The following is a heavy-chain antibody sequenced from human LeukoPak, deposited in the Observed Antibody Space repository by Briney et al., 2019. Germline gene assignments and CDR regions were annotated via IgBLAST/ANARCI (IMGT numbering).Heavy chain of an antibody. D-gene: IGHD3-3*01. CDR1: GYSFTSYW. Sequence: GESLKISCKGSGYSFTSYWIGWVRQMPGKGLEWRGIIYPGDSDTRYSPSFQGQVTISADKSISTAYLQWSSLKASDTAMYYCARLGSYDFWSGYPSGFDYWGQGTLVTVSS. CDR2: IYPGDSDT. CDR3: ARLGSYDFWSGYPSGFDY. J-gene: IGHJ4*02. V-gene: IGHV5-51*01.